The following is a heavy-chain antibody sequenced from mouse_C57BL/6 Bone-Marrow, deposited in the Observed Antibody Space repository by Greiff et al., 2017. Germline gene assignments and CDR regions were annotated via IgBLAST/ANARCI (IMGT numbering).Heavy chain of an antibody. CDR2: IYPRSGNT. Sequence: VQLQQSGAELARPGASVKLSCKASGYTFTSYGISWVKQRTGQGLEWIGEIYPRSGNTYYHEKFKGKATLTADKSSSTAYMELRSLTSEDSAVYFCARLTYYDGSSYVAWFAYWGQGTLVTVSA. CDR3: ARLTYYDGSSYVAWFAY. J-gene: IGHJ3*01. CDR1: GYTFTSYG. D-gene: IGHD1-1*01. V-gene: IGHV1-81*01.